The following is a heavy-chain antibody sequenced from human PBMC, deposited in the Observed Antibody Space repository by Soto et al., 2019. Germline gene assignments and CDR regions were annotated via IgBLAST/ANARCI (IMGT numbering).Heavy chain of an antibody. V-gene: IGHV5-51*01. CDR1: GYSFTSYW. J-gene: IGHJ6*02. CDR2: IYPGDSDT. D-gene: IGHD6-19*01. CDR3: ARSRRGAYSSGWYSPSGYYNYGIDV. Sequence: GESLKISCKGSGYSFTSYWIAWVRQMPGKGLEWMGIIYPGDSDTRYSPSFEGQVTISADNSISTAYLQWSSLKASDTAMYYCARSRRGAYSSGWYSPSGYYNYGIDVWGQGTKVTVSS.